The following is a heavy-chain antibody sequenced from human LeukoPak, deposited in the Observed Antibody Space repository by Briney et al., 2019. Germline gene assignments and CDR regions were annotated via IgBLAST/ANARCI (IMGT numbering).Heavy chain of an antibody. V-gene: IGHV3-7*01. CDR3: ARVVGPFDY. J-gene: IGHJ4*02. CDR2: IKQDGSEK. D-gene: IGHD3/OR15-3a*01. Sequence: GGSLRLSCAASGFTFSSCWMSWVRQAPGKGLEWVANIKQDGSEKYYVDSVKGRFTISRDNAKNSLYLQMNSLRAEDTAVYYCARVVGPFDYWGQGTLVTVSS. CDR1: GFTFSSCW.